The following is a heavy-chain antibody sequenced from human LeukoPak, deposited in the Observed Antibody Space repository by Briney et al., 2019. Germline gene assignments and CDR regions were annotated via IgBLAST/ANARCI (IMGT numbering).Heavy chain of an antibody. V-gene: IGHV4-61*01. CDR3: ARDRVRGNSNPYFDY. J-gene: IGHJ4*02. CDR1: GGSVSSGTYY. Sequence: SETLSLTCTVSGGSVSSGTYYWSWIRQPPGKGLEWIGYIYYSGTTDYNPSLKSRVTISVDTSKNQFSLKLSSVTAADTAVYYCARDRVRGNSNPYFDYWGQGTLVTVSS. D-gene: IGHD4-11*01. CDR2: IYYSGTT.